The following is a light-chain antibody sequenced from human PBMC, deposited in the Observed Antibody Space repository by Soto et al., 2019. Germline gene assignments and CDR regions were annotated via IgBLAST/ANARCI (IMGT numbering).Light chain of an antibody. Sequence: PSTLSSSVGYIVYITCRASQSISSWLAWYQQKPGKAPNLLIYKASTLESGVPSRFSGSGSGTEFTITISSLQPDDFATYYCQQYNSLITFGQGTRLEIK. V-gene: IGKV1-5*03. J-gene: IGKJ5*01. CDR1: QSISSW. CDR2: KAS. CDR3: QQYNSLIT.